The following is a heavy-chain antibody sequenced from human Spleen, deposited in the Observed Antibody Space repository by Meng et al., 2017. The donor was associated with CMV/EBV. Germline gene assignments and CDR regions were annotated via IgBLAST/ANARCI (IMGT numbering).Heavy chain of an antibody. CDR1: GYSFTGYY. V-gene: IGHV1-2*02. Sequence: ASVKVSCKASGYSFTGYYMHWVRQAPGQGLEWMGWINPKSGGTHYAHKFEDRVTMTRETSISTAYMELTRLTSDDTAVYYCAKARDLLPPPNWFDPWGQGTLVTVSS. J-gene: IGHJ5*02. CDR2: INPKSGGT. CDR3: AKARDLLPPPNWFDP. D-gene: IGHD3-10*01.